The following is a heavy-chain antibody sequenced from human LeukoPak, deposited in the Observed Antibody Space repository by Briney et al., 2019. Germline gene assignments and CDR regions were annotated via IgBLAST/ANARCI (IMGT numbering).Heavy chain of an antibody. V-gene: IGHV1-2*06. J-gene: IGHJ4*02. Sequence: ASVKVSCKASGYTFTGYYLHWVRQAPGQGLEWMGRINPNSGDTNYAQKFQGRVTMTRDTSISTAYMELSSLRSDDTAVYYCTRGSMATVIYFDYWGQGTLVTVSS. CDR3: TRGSMATVIYFDY. CDR2: INPNSGDT. D-gene: IGHD5-24*01. CDR1: GYTFTGYY.